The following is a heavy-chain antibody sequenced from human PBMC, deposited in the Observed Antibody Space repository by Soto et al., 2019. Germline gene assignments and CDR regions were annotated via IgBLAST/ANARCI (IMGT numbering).Heavy chain of an antibody. J-gene: IGHJ4*02. V-gene: IGHV4-59*01. Sequence: PSETLSLTCTVSGGSISSYYWSWIRQPPGKGLEWIGYIYYSGSTNYNPSLKSRVTISVDTSKNQFSLKLSSVTAADTAVYYCAVGSSGFLRYWGQGTLVTVSS. D-gene: IGHD6-19*01. CDR3: AVGSSGFLRY. CDR1: GGSISSYY. CDR2: IYYSGST.